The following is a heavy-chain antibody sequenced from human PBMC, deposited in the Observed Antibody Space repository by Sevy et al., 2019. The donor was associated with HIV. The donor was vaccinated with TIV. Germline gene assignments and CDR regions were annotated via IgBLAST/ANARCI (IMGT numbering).Heavy chain of an antibody. CDR2: ISYNGGNE. J-gene: IGHJ6*02. D-gene: IGHD3-3*01. CDR1: GFTFKNFA. CDR3: ARASGLRFFYGMDV. Sequence: GGSLRLSCAASGFTFKNFAMHWVRQAPGKGLEWVAVISYNGGNEYYADSVKGRFTISRDSSKNTLYPQMNSLRPEDTAIYYCARASGLRFFYGMDVWGQGTAVTVSS. V-gene: IGHV3-30-3*01.